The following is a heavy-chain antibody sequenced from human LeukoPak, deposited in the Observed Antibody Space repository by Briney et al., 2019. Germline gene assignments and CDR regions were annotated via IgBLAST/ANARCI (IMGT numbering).Heavy chain of an antibody. CDR1: GFTFSSYG. Sequence: GRSLRLSCAASGFTFSSYGMHWVRQAPGKGPEWVAVISYDGSNKYYADSVKGRFTISRDNSKNTLYLQMNSLRAEDTAVYYCAKFPDYYDSSGQSDAFDIWGQGTMVTVSS. D-gene: IGHD3-22*01. CDR3: AKFPDYYDSSGQSDAFDI. V-gene: IGHV3-30*18. CDR2: ISYDGSNK. J-gene: IGHJ3*02.